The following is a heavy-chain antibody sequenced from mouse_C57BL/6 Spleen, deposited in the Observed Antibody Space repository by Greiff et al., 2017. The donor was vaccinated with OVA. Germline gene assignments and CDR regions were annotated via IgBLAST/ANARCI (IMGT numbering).Heavy chain of an antibody. J-gene: IGHJ4*01. V-gene: IGHV5-4*01. D-gene: IGHD2-5*01. CDR3: ARRSNFYAMDY. CDR2: ISDGGSYT. CDR1: GFTFSSYA. Sequence: EVQLQQSGGGLVKPGGSLKLSCAASGFTFSSYAMSWVRQTPEKRLEWVATISDGGSYTYYPDNVKGRFTISRDNAKNNLYLQMSHLKSEDTAMYYCARRSNFYAMDYWGQGTSVTVSS.